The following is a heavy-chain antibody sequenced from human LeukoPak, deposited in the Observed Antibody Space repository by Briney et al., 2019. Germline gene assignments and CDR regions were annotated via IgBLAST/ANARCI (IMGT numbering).Heavy chain of an antibody. V-gene: IGHV3-23*01. D-gene: IGHD6-19*01. CDR1: GFTFSSYA. CDR3: AKQRRQWLVHSIDY. J-gene: IGHJ4*02. Sequence: PGGSLRLSCAASGFTFSSYAMSWVRQAPGKGLEWVSSISGSDSSTHYADSVKSRFTVSRDNSKNTLYPQMNSLRAEDTALYYCAKQRRQWLVHSIDYWGQGTLVTVSS. CDR2: ISGSDSST.